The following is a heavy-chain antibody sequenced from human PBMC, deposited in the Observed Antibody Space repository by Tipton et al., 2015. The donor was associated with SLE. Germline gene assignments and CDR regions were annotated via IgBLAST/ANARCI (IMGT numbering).Heavy chain of an antibody. Sequence: TLSLTCAVYGGSFSGYYWSWIRQPPGKGLEWIGEINHSGSTNYNPSLKSRVTISIDTSKNQFSLKLSSVTAGDTSVYYCARGKDYDFWSGYYRMDASDIWDQETMVTVSS. D-gene: IGHD3-3*01. J-gene: IGHJ3*02. V-gene: IGHV4-34*01. CDR1: GGSFSGYY. CDR2: INHSGST. CDR3: ARGKDYDFWSGYYRMDASDI.